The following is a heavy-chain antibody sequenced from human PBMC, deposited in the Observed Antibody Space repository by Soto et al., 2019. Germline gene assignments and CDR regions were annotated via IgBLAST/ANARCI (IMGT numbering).Heavy chain of an antibody. CDR1: GYTFTSYA. Sequence: QVQLVQSGAEVKKPGASVKVSCKASGYTFTSYAMHWVRQAPGQRLEWMGWINAGNGNTKYSQKFQGRVTITRDTSASTAYMELRSLRSEDTAVYYCASRTIAVAGSYYYYNGMDVWGQGTTVTVSS. CDR2: INAGNGNT. D-gene: IGHD6-19*01. V-gene: IGHV1-3*01. J-gene: IGHJ6*02. CDR3: ASRTIAVAGSYYYYNGMDV.